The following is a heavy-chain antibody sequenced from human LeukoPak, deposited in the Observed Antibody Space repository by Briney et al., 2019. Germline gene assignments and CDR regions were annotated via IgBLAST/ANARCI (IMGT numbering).Heavy chain of an antibody. V-gene: IGHV3-30*02. CDR3: AKIRTIFGVGGDY. D-gene: IGHD3-3*01. J-gene: IGHJ4*02. CDR1: GFTFSSYG. Sequence: GGSLRLSCAASGFTFSSYGMHWVRQAPGKGLEWVAFIRYDGSNKYYADSVKGRFTISRDNSKNTLYLQMNSLRAEDTAVYYCAKIRTIFGVGGDYWGQGTLVTVSS. CDR2: IRYDGSNK.